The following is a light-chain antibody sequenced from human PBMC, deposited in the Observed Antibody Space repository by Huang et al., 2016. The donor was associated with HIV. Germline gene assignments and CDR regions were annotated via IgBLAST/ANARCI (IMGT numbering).Light chain of an antibody. CDR3: QQYYNWPWT. J-gene: IGKJ1*01. CDR2: GAS. Sequence: EIVMTQSPATLSVSPGQRATLSCRASQSVSTNLAWYQHKPGQAPRLLIYGASTRATGIPAKFSGSGSGTEFTLTITSLQSEDFAIYYCQQYYNWPWTFGQGTKVEIK. CDR1: QSVSTN. V-gene: IGKV3-15*01.